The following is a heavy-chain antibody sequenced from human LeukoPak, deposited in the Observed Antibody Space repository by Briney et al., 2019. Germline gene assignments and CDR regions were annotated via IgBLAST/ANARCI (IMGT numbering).Heavy chain of an antibody. CDR3: ARTGIAVLFDY. CDR1: GGSFSGYY. Sequence: SETLSPTCAVYGGSFSGYYWSWIRQPPGKGLEWIGEINHSGSTNYNPSLKSRVTISVDTSKNQFSLKLSSVTAADTAVYYCARTGIAVLFDYWGQGTLVTVSS. CDR2: INHSGST. J-gene: IGHJ4*02. V-gene: IGHV4-34*01. D-gene: IGHD6-19*01.